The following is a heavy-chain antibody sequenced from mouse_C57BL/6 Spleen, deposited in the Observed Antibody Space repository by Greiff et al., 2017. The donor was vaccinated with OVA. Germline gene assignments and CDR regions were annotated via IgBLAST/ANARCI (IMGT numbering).Heavy chain of an antibody. CDR3: GSSGPYDGYYVGAMDY. J-gene: IGHJ4*01. CDR1: GFTFNTYA. V-gene: IGHV10-3*01. CDR2: IRSKSSNYAT. Sequence: GGGLVQPIGSLKLSCAASGFTFNTYAMHWVRQAPGKGLEWVARIRSKSSNYATYYADSVKDRFTISRDDSQSMLYLQMNNLKTEDTAMYYCGSSGPYDGYYVGAMDYWGQGTSVTVSS. D-gene: IGHD2-3*01.